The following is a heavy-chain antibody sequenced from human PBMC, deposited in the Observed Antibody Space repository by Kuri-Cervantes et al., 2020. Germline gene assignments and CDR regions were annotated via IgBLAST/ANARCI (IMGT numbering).Heavy chain of an antibody. Sequence: SETLSLTCTVSGGSISSYYWSWIRQPPGKGLEWIGYIYYSGSANYNPSLKSRVTISLDTSKNQFSLRLSSVTAAATAVYYCARTGRPSQLFWSGYFFDYWGQGTLVTVSS. J-gene: IGHJ4*02. V-gene: IGHV4-59*01. D-gene: IGHD3-3*01. CDR2: IYYSGSA. CDR3: ARTGRPSQLFWSGYFFDY. CDR1: GGSISSYY.